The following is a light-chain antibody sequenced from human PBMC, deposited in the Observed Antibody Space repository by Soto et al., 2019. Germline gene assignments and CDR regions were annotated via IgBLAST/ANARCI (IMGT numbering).Light chain of an antibody. CDR2: GAS. CDR3: QQHGRSLYT. V-gene: IGKV3-20*01. J-gene: IGKJ2*01. CDR1: HNISSNY. Sequence: IVLTQSPGTLSLSAGERATLSCRASHNISSNYLAWYQQQPGQAPRLLIYGASSRATGIPERFSVGGSGTDFTLTSSRLEPEYFAVYYCQQHGRSLYTFGQGTKVEIK.